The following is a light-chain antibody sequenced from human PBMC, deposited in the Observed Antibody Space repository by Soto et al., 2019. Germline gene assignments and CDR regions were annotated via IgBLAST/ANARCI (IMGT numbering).Light chain of an antibody. CDR1: QSVTNF. CDR2: DAT. V-gene: IGKV3-11*01. CDR3: QHRGNWPAIT. J-gene: IGKJ5*01. Sequence: EIVLTQSPATLSLSPGNRATLSCRASQSVTNFLAWYQQKPGQTPRLLIYDATNRATGIPARFSGSGSGTAFTLTISSLEPEDFAVYYCQHRGNWPAITFGQGTRLEIK.